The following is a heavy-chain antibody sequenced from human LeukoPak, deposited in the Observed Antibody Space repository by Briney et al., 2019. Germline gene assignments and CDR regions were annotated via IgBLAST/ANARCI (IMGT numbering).Heavy chain of an antibody. D-gene: IGHD2-8*01. CDR1: GFILSTYA. V-gene: IGHV3-23*01. CDR3: AKDPNGDYIGAFDD. CDR2: ITASGGST. J-gene: IGHJ3*01. Sequence: GGSLRLSCAASGFILSTYAMTWVRQLPGKGLEWVSAITASGGSTKYADSVKGRFTISRDNSKNTLYLQMNSLRAEDTAIYYCAKDPNGDYIGAFDDWGQGTMVTVSS.